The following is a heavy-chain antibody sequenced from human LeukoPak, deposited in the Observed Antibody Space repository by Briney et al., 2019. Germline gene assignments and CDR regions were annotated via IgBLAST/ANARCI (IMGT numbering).Heavy chain of an antibody. CDR2: IYYSGNT. CDR3: ARGRDGWFDP. J-gene: IGHJ5*02. D-gene: IGHD2-21*01. CDR1: GCAITRSYY. V-gene: IGHV4-39*01. Sequence: SETLSLTCIVSGCAITRSYYWDWIRQPPGKGLEWIGSIYYSGNTYYNPSLKSRVTISVDTSKNQFSLKLSSVTAADTAVYYCARGRDGWFDPWGQGTLVTVSS.